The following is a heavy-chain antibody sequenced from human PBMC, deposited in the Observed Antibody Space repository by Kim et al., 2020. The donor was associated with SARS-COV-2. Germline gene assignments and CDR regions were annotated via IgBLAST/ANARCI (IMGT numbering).Heavy chain of an antibody. J-gene: IGHJ4*02. CDR1: GGSISNYY. Sequence: SETLSLTCTVSGGSISNYYWSWIRQPAGKGLEWIGRIHSSGYTDYNPSLKSRVTMSVDTSKNQFSLKMWFLTAADTALFYCARGPVHLVPLDYWGQGTLVTVSS. V-gene: IGHV4-4*07. CDR2: IHSSGYT. CDR3: ARGPVHLVPLDY. D-gene: IGHD6-6*01.